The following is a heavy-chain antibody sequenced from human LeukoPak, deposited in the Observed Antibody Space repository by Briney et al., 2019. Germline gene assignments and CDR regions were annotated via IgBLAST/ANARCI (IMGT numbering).Heavy chain of an antibody. D-gene: IGHD2-8*02. V-gene: IGHV3-30*03. Sequence: GGSLRLSCAASGFTFSSYGMHWVRQAPGKGLEWVAVISYDGSNKYYADSVKGRFTISRDNAKNSLYLQMNSLRAEDTAVYYCARGIGAGDLVEAFDIWGQGTMVTVSS. CDR2: ISYDGSNK. J-gene: IGHJ3*02. CDR3: ARGIGAGDLVEAFDI. CDR1: GFTFSSYG.